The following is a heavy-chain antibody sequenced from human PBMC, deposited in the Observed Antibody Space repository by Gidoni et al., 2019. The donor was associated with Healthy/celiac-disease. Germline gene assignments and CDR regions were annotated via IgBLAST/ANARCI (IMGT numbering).Heavy chain of an antibody. CDR3: ARVPAAIVPDY. CDR1: GYTFTSYG. Sequence: GRLVQSGAEMKKPGASVQFDCEACGYTFTSYGISWVRQAAGQGLEWMGWSSAYNGNTNYAQKLHGRATMTTDTTTSTDYMGLRGLGSDDTALYYCARVPAAIVPDYWGQGTLVTVSS. J-gene: IGHJ4*02. V-gene: IGHV1-18*01. CDR2: SSAYNGNT. D-gene: IGHD2-2*02.